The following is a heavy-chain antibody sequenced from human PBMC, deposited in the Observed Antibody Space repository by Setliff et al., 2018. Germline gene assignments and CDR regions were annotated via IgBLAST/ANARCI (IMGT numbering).Heavy chain of an antibody. V-gene: IGHV4-34*01. CDR2: ISHSGSA. D-gene: IGHD2-2*01. CDR3: RLAHCSNNCEEDRNY. CDR1: GGSFSTYF. J-gene: IGHJ4*02. Sequence: RLSETLSLTCAVYGGSFSTYFWSWIRQPPGKWLDWIGEISHSGSANYNPSLKSRVTMSVDTSKHQFSLNLNSVSAADTAVYSFRLAHCSNNCEEDRNYWRQ.